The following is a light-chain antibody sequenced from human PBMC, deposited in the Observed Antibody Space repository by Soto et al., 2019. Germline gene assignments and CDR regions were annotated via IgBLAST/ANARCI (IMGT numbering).Light chain of an antibody. CDR3: ATWDDSLTGVV. CDR1: KSNIGSNT. CDR2: NHN. V-gene: IGLV1-44*01. Sequence: QPVLTQPPSASGTPGQRVTLSCSGSKSNIGSNTVTWYRQLPGAAPKLLIYNHNQRPSGVPDRFSASKSGTSASLAISGLQSEDEADYYCATWDDSLTGVVFGGGTKLTVL. J-gene: IGLJ2*01.